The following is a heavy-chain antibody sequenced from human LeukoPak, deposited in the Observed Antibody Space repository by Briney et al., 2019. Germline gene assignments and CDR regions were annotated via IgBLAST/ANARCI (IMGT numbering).Heavy chain of an antibody. D-gene: IGHD6-6*01. CDR3: ARGYSSSSSYFDY. CDR2: IIPIFGTA. V-gene: IGHV1-69*05. Sequence: GASVKVSCKASGYTFTSYYMHWVRQAPGQGLEWMGGIIPIFGTANYAQKFQGRVTITTDESTSTAYMELSSLRSEDTAVYYCARGYSSSSSYFDYWGQGTLVTVSS. CDR1: GYTFTSYY. J-gene: IGHJ4*02.